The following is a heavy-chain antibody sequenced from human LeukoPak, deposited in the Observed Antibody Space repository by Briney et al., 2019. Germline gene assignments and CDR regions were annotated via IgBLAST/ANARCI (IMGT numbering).Heavy chain of an antibody. CDR3: ARGDIVVLPAGIPHNWFDP. Sequence: GASVKVSCKASGYSFTGYYIHWVRQAPGQGLEWTGWINPNSGGTNYAQKFQGRVTMTRDTSISTAYMELSRLRSDDTAVYYCARGDIVVLPAGIPHNWFDPWGQGTLVTVSS. D-gene: IGHD2-2*02. J-gene: IGHJ5*02. CDR1: GYSFTGYY. V-gene: IGHV1-2*02. CDR2: INPNSGGT.